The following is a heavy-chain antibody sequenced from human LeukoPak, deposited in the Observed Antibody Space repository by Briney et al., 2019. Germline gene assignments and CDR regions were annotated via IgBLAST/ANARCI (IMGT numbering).Heavy chain of an antibody. J-gene: IGHJ5*02. CDR3: ARDQGSDYDSSGYYYPYNWFDP. D-gene: IGHD3-22*01. CDR1: GGSISSGGYY. CDR2: IYYSGSN. Sequence: SETLSLTCTVSGGSISSGGYYWSWIRQHPGKGLEWIGDIYYSGSNYYNPSLKSRVTISVDTPKNQFSLKLSSVTAADTAVYYCARDQGSDYDSSGYYYPYNWFDPWGQGTLVTVSS. V-gene: IGHV4-31*03.